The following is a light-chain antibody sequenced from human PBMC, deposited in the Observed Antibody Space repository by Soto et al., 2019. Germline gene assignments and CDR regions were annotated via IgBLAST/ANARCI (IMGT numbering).Light chain of an antibody. Sequence: DIQMTQSPSSLSASVGARVSITCQASQDIRTSLSWFQQKPGRAPKLLIYGASYLETGVPSRFRGSGSGTDFTFTISSLHPEDIGTYYCQHYHDLPPFTFGPGTKVHIK. J-gene: IGKJ3*01. CDR1: QDIRTS. CDR2: GAS. CDR3: QHYHDLPPFT. V-gene: IGKV1-33*01.